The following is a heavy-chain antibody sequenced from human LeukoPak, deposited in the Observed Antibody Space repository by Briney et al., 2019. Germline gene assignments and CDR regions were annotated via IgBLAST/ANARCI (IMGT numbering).Heavy chain of an antibody. D-gene: IGHD3-10*01. J-gene: IGHJ3*01. CDR1: GYIFTGYY. CDR2: INPNTGGT. V-gene: IGHV1-2*02. CDR3: ARERESGRSDAFDL. Sequence: ASVKVSCKTSGYIFTGYYIHWVRQAPGQGLEWMGWINPNTGGTNYAQDFQGRVTMTRDTYVTTAYMELRSLRSGDTAVFFCARERESGRSDAFDLWGQGTMVTVSS.